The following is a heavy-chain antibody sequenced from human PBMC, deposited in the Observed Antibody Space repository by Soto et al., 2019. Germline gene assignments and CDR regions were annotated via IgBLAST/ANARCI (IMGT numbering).Heavy chain of an antibody. Sequence: ASVKVSCKASGYTFTSYDINWVRLATGQGLEWMGWMNPNSGNTGYAQKFQGRVTMTRNTSISTAYMELSSLRSEDTAVYYCAREHRRYCSSTSCYDYYYYYMDVRGKGTTVTVSS. D-gene: IGHD2-2*01. CDR3: AREHRRYCSSTSCYDYYYYYMDV. J-gene: IGHJ6*03. CDR1: GYTFTSYD. CDR2: MNPNSGNT. V-gene: IGHV1-8*01.